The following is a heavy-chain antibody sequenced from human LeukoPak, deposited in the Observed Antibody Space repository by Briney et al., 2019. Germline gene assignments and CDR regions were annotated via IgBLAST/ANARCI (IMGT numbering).Heavy chain of an antibody. Sequence: SETLSLTCTVSGGSSRSSNYYWGWIRQPPGKGLEWIGSVYSSGRTYYNPSLTSRVTVSVDTSKNQFSLKLRSVTAADTAVYFCARAAGSGLIDYWGQGILVTVSS. D-gene: IGHD6-19*01. CDR3: ARAAGSGLIDY. CDR2: VYSSGRT. V-gene: IGHV4-39*07. J-gene: IGHJ4*02. CDR1: GGSSRSSNYY.